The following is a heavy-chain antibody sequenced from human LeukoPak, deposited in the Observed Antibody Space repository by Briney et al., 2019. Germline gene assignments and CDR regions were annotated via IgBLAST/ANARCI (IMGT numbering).Heavy chain of an antibody. CDR3: AKMGMAGSTRYIAFDY. CDR2: ISGSGGST. J-gene: IGHJ4*02. CDR1: GFTFSSYG. D-gene: IGHD2-2*01. V-gene: IGHV3-23*01. Sequence: PGGSLRLSCAASGFTFSSYGMSWVRQAPGKGLEWVSAISGSGGSTYYADSVKGRFTISRDNSKNTLYLQMNSLRAEDTAVYYCAKMGMAGSTRYIAFDYWGQGTLVTVSS.